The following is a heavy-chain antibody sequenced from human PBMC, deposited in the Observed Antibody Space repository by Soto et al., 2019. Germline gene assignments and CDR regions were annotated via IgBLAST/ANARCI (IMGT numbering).Heavy chain of an antibody. J-gene: IGHJ6*02. D-gene: IGHD6-19*01. CDR2: ISGSGSYT. CDR3: AKSNSGWFTIRYYAMDV. V-gene: IGHV3-23*01. Sequence: EVQLLESGGGLQQPGGSLRLSCAASRFTFNSYAMSWVRQAPGKGLEWVSAISGSGSYTDYADSVKGRFTISRDSSKNTLYLQMNSPRVDDTAIYYCAKSNSGWFTIRYYAMDVWGQATTVTVSS. CDR1: RFTFNSYA.